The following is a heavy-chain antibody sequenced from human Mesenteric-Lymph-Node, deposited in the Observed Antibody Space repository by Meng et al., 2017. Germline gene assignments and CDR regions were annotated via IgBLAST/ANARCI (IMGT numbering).Heavy chain of an antibody. Sequence: QVQLVQSGAEVQKPGASVQVSCKASGYTFTVYYMHWVRQAPGQGLEWMGRINPHTGGINYAQEFQGRVAMTRDTSISTDYMELSRLRTDDTAVYYCAKIGSNHQFDLWGQGTLVTVSS. J-gene: IGHJ4*01. CDR2: INPHTGGI. D-gene: IGHD4-11*01. V-gene: IGHV1-2*06. CDR3: AKIGSNHQFDL. CDR1: GYTFTVYY.